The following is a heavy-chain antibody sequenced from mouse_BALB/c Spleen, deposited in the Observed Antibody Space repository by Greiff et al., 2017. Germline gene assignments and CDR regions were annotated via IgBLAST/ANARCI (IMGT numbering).Heavy chain of an antibody. D-gene: IGHD2-1*01. CDR1: GYTFPSNY. CDR3: ARDGNYFDY. CDR2: IYHGDGST. Sequence: QVQLQQSGPELVKPGASVKMSCTASGYTFPSNYIHWVKQRPGQGLEWIGWIYHGDGSTKYNEKFKGKTTLTAYKSSNTAYMLLSSLTSEDSAICFCARDGNYFDYWGQGTTLTVSS. V-gene: IGHV1S56*01. J-gene: IGHJ2*01.